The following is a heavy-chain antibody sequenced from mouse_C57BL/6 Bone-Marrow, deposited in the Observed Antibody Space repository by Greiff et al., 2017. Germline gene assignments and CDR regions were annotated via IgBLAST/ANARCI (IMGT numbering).Heavy chain of an antibody. J-gene: IGHJ3*01. D-gene: IGHD1-1*01. CDR1: GYTFTDYN. Sequence: EVQLQQSGPELVKPGASVKMSCKASGYTFTDYNMHWVKQSHGKSLEWIGYINPNNGGTSYNQKFKGKAPLTVTKSSSTAYMELRSLASEDSEVYYCARKYGGSRAYWGQGTLVTVSA. CDR3: ARKYGGSRAY. V-gene: IGHV1-22*01. CDR2: INPNNGGT.